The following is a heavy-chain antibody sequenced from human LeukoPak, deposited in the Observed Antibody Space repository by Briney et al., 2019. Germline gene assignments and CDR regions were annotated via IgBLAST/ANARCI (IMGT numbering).Heavy chain of an antibody. CDR1: GFTFSSYA. D-gene: IGHD2-2*01. CDR3: AKGGRCCSSTSCWENWFDP. J-gene: IGHJ5*02. Sequence: GGSLRLSCAASGFTFSSYAMSWVRQAPGKELEWVSAISGSDGSTYYADSVKGRFTISRDNSKNTLYLQMNSLRAEDTAVYYCAKGGRCCSSTSCWENWFDPWGQGTLVTVSS. V-gene: IGHV3-23*01. CDR2: ISGSDGST.